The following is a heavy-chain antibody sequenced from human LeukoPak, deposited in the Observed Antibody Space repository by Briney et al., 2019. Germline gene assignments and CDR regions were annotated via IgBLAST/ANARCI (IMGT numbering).Heavy chain of an antibody. D-gene: IGHD2-15*01. V-gene: IGHV1-69*05. CDR1: GGTFSNYA. CDR3: ARENFDCSGGSCSLPSPSDY. Sequence: SVKVSCKASGGTFSNYAISWVRQAPGQGLEWMGGIIPIFGTANYAQKFRGRVTMTTDTSTSTAYMELSSLRSEDTAVYYCARENFDCSGGSCSLPSPSDYWGQGTLVTVSS. CDR2: IIPIFGTA. J-gene: IGHJ4*02.